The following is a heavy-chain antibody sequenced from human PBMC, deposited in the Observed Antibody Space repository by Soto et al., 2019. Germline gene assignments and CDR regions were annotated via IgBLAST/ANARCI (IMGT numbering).Heavy chain of an antibody. CDR1: GGTFSSDS. CDR3: ARSRDTTWIKARAPAVWFSP. D-gene: IGHD5-12*01. J-gene: IGHJ5*02. V-gene: IGHV1-69*06. Sequence: SVKVSCKASGGTFSSDSISWVRQAPVQGLEWMGGIIPVFPTTNYAQKFQGRVTITAEISTSTSYMELSGLTSDDTACYYFARSRDTTWIKARAPAVWFSPWGQGTPVTVSS. CDR2: IIPVFPTT.